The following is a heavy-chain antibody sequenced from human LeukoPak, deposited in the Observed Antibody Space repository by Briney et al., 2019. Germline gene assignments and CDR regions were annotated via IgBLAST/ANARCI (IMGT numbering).Heavy chain of an antibody. CDR1: GFTFSDYW. CDR3: ARDGTAAGLYFDL. Sequence: GGSLRLSCAVSGFTFSDYWMNWVRQAPGKGLEWVASIRQDGGEKSYVDSVKGRFTISRDNTKRSLYLQMSSLRAEDTAVYYCARDGTAAGLYFDLWGHGTLVTVSS. D-gene: IGHD6-13*01. V-gene: IGHV3-7*01. CDR2: IRQDGGEK. J-gene: IGHJ4*01.